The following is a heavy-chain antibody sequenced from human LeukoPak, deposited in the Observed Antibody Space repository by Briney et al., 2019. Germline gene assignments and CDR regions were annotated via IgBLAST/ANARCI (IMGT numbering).Heavy chain of an antibody. CDR2: INPNSGGT. CDR1: GYTFTGYY. J-gene: IGHJ3*02. CDR3: ARPLVGIYCGGDCPDAFDI. D-gene: IGHD2-21*02. Sequence: SVKVSCKASGYTFTGYYMHWVRQAPGQGLEWMGWINPNSGGTNYAQKFQGRVTMTRDTSISTAYMELRRLRSDDTAVYYCARPLVGIYCGGDCPDAFDIWGQGTMVTVSS. V-gene: IGHV1-2*02.